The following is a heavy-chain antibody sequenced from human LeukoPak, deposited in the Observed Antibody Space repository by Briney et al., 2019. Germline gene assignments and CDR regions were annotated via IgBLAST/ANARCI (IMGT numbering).Heavy chain of an antibody. Sequence: GGSLRLSCAASGFTFSNYWMNWVRQAPGKGLQWVANINRDGREEYYVDSVKGRFTISRDNSKNTLYLQMNSLRAEDTAVYYCAKGYGYSYGYGFDYWGQGTLVTVSS. J-gene: IGHJ4*02. D-gene: IGHD5-18*01. CDR2: INRDGREE. CDR1: GFTFSNYW. CDR3: AKGYGYSYGYGFDY. V-gene: IGHV3-7*03.